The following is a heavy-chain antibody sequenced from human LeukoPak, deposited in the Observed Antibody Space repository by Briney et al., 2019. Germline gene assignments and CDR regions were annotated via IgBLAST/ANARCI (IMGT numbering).Heavy chain of an antibody. J-gene: IGHJ5*02. Sequence: ASVKVSCKASGYTFTSDGISWVRQAPGQGLEWMGVISAYNGNTNYAQNLQGRVTITKDKSTSTAYMELRSLRSDDTAVYYCARVLGYCSSTSCYEIYNWFDPWGQGTLVTVSS. CDR1: GYTFTSDG. CDR2: ISAYNGNT. D-gene: IGHD2-2*01. V-gene: IGHV1-18*01. CDR3: ARVLGYCSSTSCYEIYNWFDP.